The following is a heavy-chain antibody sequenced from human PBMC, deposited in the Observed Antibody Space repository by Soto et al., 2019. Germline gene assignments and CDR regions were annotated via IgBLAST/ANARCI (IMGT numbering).Heavy chain of an antibody. CDR2: IYYSGST. J-gene: IGHJ5*02. CDR1: GGSISSGGYY. CDR3: ARDTRVWDHYDILTGHEGWNWFDP. D-gene: IGHD3-9*01. V-gene: IGHV4-31*03. Sequence: PSETLSLTCTVSGGSISSGGYYWSWIRQHPGKGLEWIGYIYYSGSTYYNPSLKSRVTISVDTSKNQFSLKLSSMTAADTAVYYCARDTRVWDHYDILTGHEGWNWFDPWGQGTLVTVSS.